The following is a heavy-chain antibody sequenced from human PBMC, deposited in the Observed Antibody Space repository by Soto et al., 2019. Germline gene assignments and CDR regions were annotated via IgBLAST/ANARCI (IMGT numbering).Heavy chain of an antibody. CDR3: ARDRASYDFWSGPYYGMDV. V-gene: IGHV1-69*06. Sequence: SVKVSCKASGGTFSSYAISWVRQAPGQGXEWMGGIIPIFGTANYAQKFQGRVTITADKSTSTAYMGLSSLRSEDTAVYYCARDRASYDFWSGPYYGMDVWGQGTTVTVAS. J-gene: IGHJ6*02. D-gene: IGHD3-3*01. CDR1: GGTFSSYA. CDR2: IIPIFGTA.